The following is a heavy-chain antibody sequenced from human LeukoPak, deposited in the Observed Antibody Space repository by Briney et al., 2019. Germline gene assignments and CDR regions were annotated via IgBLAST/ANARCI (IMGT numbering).Heavy chain of an antibody. Sequence: ASVKVSCKASGYTFTSYGISWVRQAPGQGLEWMGWISAYNGNTNYAQKLQGRVTMTTDTSTSTAYMELRSLRSDDTAVYYCATSTGTVVTFLILRTRIDYWGQGTLVTVSS. V-gene: IGHV1-18*01. D-gene: IGHD4-23*01. CDR2: ISAYNGNT. J-gene: IGHJ4*02. CDR3: ATSTGTVVTFLILRTRIDY. CDR1: GYTFTSYG.